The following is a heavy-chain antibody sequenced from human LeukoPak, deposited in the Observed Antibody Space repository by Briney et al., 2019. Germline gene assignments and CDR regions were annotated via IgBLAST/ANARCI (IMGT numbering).Heavy chain of an antibody. J-gene: IGHJ4*02. Sequence: GGSLRLSCAASGFTFSSYSMNWVRQAPGKGLEWVSYISSSSSTIYYADSVKGRFTISRDNAKNSLYLQMNSLRAEDTAVYYCASLPHCSGGSCYSIDYWGQGTLVTVSS. CDR2: ISSSSSTI. CDR3: ASLPHCSGGSCYSIDY. V-gene: IGHV3-48*04. CDR1: GFTFSSYS. D-gene: IGHD2-15*01.